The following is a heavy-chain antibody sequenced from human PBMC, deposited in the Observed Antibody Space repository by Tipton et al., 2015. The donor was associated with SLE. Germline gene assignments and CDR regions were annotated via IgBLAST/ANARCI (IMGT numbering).Heavy chain of an antibody. D-gene: IGHD4-17*01. J-gene: IGHJ3*02. Sequence: SLRLSCAASGFTFSSYSMNWVRQAPGKGLEWVSSISTTSSYIYYADSVKGRFTISRDNAKNSLYLQMNSLRAEDTAAYYCARSHYGDYVWDDFDIWGQGPMVPVSS. CDR2: ISTTSSYI. V-gene: IGHV3-21*06. CDR1: GFTFSSYS. CDR3: ARSHYGDYVWDDFDI.